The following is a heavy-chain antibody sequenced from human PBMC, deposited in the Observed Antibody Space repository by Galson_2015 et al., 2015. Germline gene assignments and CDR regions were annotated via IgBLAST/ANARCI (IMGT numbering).Heavy chain of an antibody. CDR2: IKSKTDGGTT. J-gene: IGHJ3*02. CDR1: GITFKNAW. V-gene: IGHV3-15*01. Sequence: SLRLSCAASGITFKNAWMSWVRQAPGKGLEWIGRIKSKTDGGTTDYAAPVKGRIILSRDDSKNTLYLQMYGLEIEDTAVYYCTTASWNHDESFDIWGQGTMVTVSS. D-gene: IGHD1-14*01. CDR3: TTASWNHDESFDI.